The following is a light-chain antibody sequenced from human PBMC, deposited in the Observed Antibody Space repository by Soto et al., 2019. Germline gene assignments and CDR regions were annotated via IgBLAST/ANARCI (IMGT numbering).Light chain of an antibody. CDR1: HRVSSY. J-gene: IGKJ4*01. CDR3: QQYNNWPLT. V-gene: IGKV3-15*01. Sequence: EIVITQSPATLSVSPGEGATLSCRASHRVSSYLAWYQQKPGQAPRLPIYATSTRATGIPARFSGSGSGTEFTLTISSLQSEDFAVYYCQQYNNWPLTFGGGTKVDIK. CDR2: ATS.